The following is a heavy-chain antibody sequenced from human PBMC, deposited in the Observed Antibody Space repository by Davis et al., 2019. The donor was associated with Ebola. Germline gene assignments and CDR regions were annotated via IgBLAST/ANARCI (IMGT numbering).Heavy chain of an antibody. CDR2: ISSDGNYR. V-gene: IGHV3-30*04. D-gene: IGHD3-22*01. CDR3: AKDAGYYYAGSGYYGRRPFYYGMDV. CDR1: GFSFNTYA. J-gene: IGHJ6*02. Sequence: GESLKISCAASGFSFNTYAMHWVRQAPGKGLEWVAIISSDGNYRYYADSVKGRFTISRDNSKNTLYLQMNSLRTEDTAVYYCAKDAGYYYAGSGYYGRRPFYYGMDVWGQGTTVTVSS.